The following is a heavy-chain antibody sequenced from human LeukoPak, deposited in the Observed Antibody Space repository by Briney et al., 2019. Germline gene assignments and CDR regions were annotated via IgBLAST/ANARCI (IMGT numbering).Heavy chain of an antibody. J-gene: IGHJ5*02. V-gene: IGHV1-69*05. CDR1: GGTFSSYA. Sequence: SVEVSCKXSGGTFSSYAISWVRQAPGQGLEWMGRIIPIFGTANYAQKFQGRVTITTDESTSTAYMELSSLRSEDTAVYYCARGGLQGVLYGSSSFWFDPWGQGTLVTVSS. D-gene: IGHD6-6*01. CDR3: ARGGLQGVLYGSSSFWFDP. CDR2: IIPIFGTA.